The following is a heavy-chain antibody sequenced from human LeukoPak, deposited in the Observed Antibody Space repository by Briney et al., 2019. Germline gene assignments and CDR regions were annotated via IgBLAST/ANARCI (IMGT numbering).Heavy chain of an antibody. V-gene: IGHV3-48*01. CDR3: AKIVATTRTAFDI. J-gene: IGHJ3*02. CDR1: GFTFSSYS. Sequence: SGGSLRLSCAASGFTFSSYSMNWVRQAPGKGVEWVSYISSSSSTIYYADSVKGRFTISRDNAKNSLYLQMNSLRAEDTAVYYCAKIVATTRTAFDIWGQGTMVTVSS. CDR2: ISSSSSTI. D-gene: IGHD5-12*01.